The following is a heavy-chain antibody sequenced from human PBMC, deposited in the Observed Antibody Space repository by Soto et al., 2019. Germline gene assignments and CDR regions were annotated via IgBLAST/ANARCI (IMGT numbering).Heavy chain of an antibody. CDR1: GYTFTSYA. V-gene: IGHV1-3*01. J-gene: IGHJ4*02. D-gene: IGHD2-2*01. CDR3: ARLGFECCSSTSCCFDY. Sequence: ASVKVSCKASGYTFTSYAMHWVRQAPGQRLEWMGWINAGNGNTKYSQKFQGRVTITRDTSASTAYMELSSLRSEDTAVYYCARLGFECCSSTSCCFDYWGQGTLVTVSS. CDR2: INAGNGNT.